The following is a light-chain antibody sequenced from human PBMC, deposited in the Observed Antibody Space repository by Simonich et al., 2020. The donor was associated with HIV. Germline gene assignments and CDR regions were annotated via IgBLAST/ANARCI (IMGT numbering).Light chain of an antibody. CDR1: QSVSSSY. V-gene: IGKV3-20*01. CDR2: SSS. J-gene: IGKJ2*01. CDR3: QQYGSSPLYT. Sequence: EIVLTQSPGTLSLSQGERATLSCRASQSVSSSYLACYQQRPGQAPRLLIYSSSSRATGIPDRFSGSGSGTDFTLTISRLEPEDFAVYYCQQYGSSPLYTFGQGTKLEIK.